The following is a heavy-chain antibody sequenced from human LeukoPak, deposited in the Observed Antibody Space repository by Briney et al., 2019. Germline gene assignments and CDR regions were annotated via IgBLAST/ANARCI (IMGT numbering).Heavy chain of an antibody. J-gene: IGHJ4*02. CDR3: ARGGRWRTGLAGRFDY. V-gene: IGHV4-34*01. CDR2: INHSGST. CDR1: GGSFSGYY. Sequence: PSETLSLTCAVYGGSFSGYYWSWIRQPPGKGLEWIGEINHSGSTNYNPSLKSRVTISVDTSKNQFSLKLSSVTAADTAVYYCARGGRWRTGLAGRFDYWGQGTLVTVSS. D-gene: IGHD5-24*01.